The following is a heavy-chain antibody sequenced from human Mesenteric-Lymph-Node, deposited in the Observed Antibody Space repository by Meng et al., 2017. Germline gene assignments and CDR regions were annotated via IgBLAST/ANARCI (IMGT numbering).Heavy chain of an antibody. D-gene: IGHD1-26*01. J-gene: IGHJ5*02. V-gene: IGHV4-30-4*01. CDR1: GGSISSGDYY. Sequence: QVQVQASGPVLVERSQTLTLSCTVSGGSISSGDYYWSWIRQPPGKGLEWIGCIYYSGSTYYNPSLKGRVTISVDTSKNQFSLNLSSVTAADTAVYYCARGQRSYSGSYPEWFDPWGQGTLVTVSS. CDR3: ARGQRSYSGSYPEWFDP. CDR2: IYYSGST.